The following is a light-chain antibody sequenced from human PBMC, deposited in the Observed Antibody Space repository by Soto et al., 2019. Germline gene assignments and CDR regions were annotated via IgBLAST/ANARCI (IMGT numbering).Light chain of an antibody. CDR1: QSLNSN. CDR3: QQYYDWPT. Sequence: ETVLTQSPATLSVSPGESATLSCRASQSLNSNLAWYQQKSGQAPRLLIYGASTRATGIPARFSGSESGTEFTLTISGLQSEDFASYYCQQYYDWPTFGQGTKVEIK. J-gene: IGKJ1*01. CDR2: GAS. V-gene: IGKV3-15*01.